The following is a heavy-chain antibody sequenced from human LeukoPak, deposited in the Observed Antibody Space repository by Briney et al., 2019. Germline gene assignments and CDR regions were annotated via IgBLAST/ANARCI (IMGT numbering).Heavy chain of an antibody. CDR3: AKGLERESRLDS. J-gene: IGHJ4*02. CDR2: ISSSGSSI. CDR1: GFTFSSYA. Sequence: SCAASGFTFSSYAINWVRQAPGKGLEWVSYISSSGSSIYYADSVKGRFTISRDNAKNSLYLQMNSLRAEDTAVYYCAKGLERESRLDSWGQGTLVTVSS. V-gene: IGHV3-48*03. D-gene: IGHD1-1*01.